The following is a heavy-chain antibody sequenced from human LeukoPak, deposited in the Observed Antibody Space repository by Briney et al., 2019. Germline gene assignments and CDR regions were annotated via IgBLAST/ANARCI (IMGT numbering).Heavy chain of an antibody. CDR2: ITPIFGTA. CDR1: GGTFSSYA. CDR3: ARGELLWFGELCPWFDP. J-gene: IGHJ5*02. Sequence: PVKVSFKASGGTFSSYAISWVRQAPGQGLEWMGGITPIFGTANYAQKFQGRVTITADESTSTAYMELSSLRSEDTAVYYCARGELLWFGELCPWFDPWGQGTLVTVSS. V-gene: IGHV1-69*13. D-gene: IGHD3-10*01.